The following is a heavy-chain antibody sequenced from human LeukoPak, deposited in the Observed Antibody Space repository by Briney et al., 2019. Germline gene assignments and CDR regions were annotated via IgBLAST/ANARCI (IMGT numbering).Heavy chain of an antibody. CDR3: AREVDTAMVYYFDY. CDR2: INWNGGST. V-gene: IGHV3-20*04. CDR1: GFTFDDYG. Sequence: GGSLRLSCAASGFTFDDYGMSRVRQAPGKGLEWVSGINWNGGSTGYADSVKGRFTISRDNAKNSLYLQMNSLRAEDTALYYCAREVDTAMVYYFDYWGQGTLVTVSS. D-gene: IGHD5-18*01. J-gene: IGHJ4*02.